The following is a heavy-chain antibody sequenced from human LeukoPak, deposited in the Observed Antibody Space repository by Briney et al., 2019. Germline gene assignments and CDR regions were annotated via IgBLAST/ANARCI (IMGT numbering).Heavy chain of an antibody. CDR3: ARVIALKYFDY. J-gene: IGHJ4*02. D-gene: IGHD3-16*02. Sequence: GGSLRLSCAASGFTFSSYAMSWVRQAPGKGLEWVSAISGSGGSTYYADSVKGRFTISRDNSKNSVYLQMNSLRAEDTAVYYCARVIALKYFDYWGQGTLVTVSS. CDR1: GFTFSSYA. V-gene: IGHV3-23*01. CDR2: ISGSGGST.